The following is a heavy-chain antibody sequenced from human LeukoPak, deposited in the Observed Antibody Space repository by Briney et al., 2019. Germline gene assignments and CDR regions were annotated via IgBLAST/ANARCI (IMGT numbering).Heavy chain of an antibody. CDR1: GDSISSTNYY. D-gene: IGHD1-14*01. V-gene: IGHV4-39*07. Sequence: SETLSLTCTVSGDSISSTNYYWGWIRQPPGKGLEWIGSIYYSGSTYYNPSLKSRVTISVDTSKNQFSLKLSSVTAADTAVYYCARVHNPDYYYYMDVWGKGTTVTVSS. CDR3: ARVHNPDYYYYMDV. J-gene: IGHJ6*03. CDR2: IYYSGST.